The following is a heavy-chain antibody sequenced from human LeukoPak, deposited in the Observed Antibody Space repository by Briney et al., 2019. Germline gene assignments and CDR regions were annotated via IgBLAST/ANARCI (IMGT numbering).Heavy chain of an antibody. D-gene: IGHD1-26*01. J-gene: IGHJ4*02. V-gene: IGHV4-4*07. CDR1: GGSISSYY. CDR2: IYSSRS. CDR3: ARAAGRDTTSGLDFDY. Sequence: PSETLSLTCTVSGGSISSYYWSWIRQPAGKGLEWIGRIYSSRSIYNPPLKSRVTMSVDTSKNQFSLKLSSVTAADTAVYYCARAAGRDTTSGLDFDYWGQGILVTVSS.